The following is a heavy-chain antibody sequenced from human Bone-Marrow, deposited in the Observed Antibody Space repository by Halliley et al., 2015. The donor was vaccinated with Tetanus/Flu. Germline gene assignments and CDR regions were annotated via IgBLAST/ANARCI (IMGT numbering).Heavy chain of an antibody. CDR1: GDSISRYY. D-gene: IGHD1-26*01. V-gene: IGHV4-59*12. CDR3: ARDRTVVGGYNNWFDP. J-gene: IGHJ5*02. Sequence: TLSLTCSVSGDSISRYYWSWIRQSPGKGLEWIGYSYSGGSPNYNPTLKSRVTISVDRSKNQVSLKLNSVTAADKAVYYCARDRTVVGGYNNWFDPWGQGMLVTVSS. CDR2: SYSGGSP.